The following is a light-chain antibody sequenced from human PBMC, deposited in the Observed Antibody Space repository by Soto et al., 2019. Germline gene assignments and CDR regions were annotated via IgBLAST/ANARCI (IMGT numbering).Light chain of an antibody. CDR1: QSVSSY. Sequence: EIVLTQSPATLSLSPGERATLSCRASQSVSSYLAWYQQKPGQAPRLLIYDAYNRATGIPARFSGSGSGTDFPLTIRSLEPEDFAVYYCQQRSNWPPTFGQGTRLEIK. V-gene: IGKV3-11*01. J-gene: IGKJ5*01. CDR3: QQRSNWPPT. CDR2: DAY.